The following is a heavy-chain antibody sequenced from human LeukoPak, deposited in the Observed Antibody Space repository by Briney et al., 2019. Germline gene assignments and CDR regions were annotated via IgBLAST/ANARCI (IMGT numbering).Heavy chain of an antibody. V-gene: IGHV3-23*01. Sequence: GGSPRLSCAASGFTFSSYAMSWVRQAPGKGLEWVSAISGSGGSTYYADSVKGRFTISRDNSKNTLYLQMNSLRAEDTAVYYCAKENGYYDSSGYYLDYFDYWGQGTLVTVSS. CDR2: ISGSGGST. D-gene: IGHD3-22*01. CDR3: AKENGYYDSSGYYLDYFDY. CDR1: GFTFSSYA. J-gene: IGHJ4*02.